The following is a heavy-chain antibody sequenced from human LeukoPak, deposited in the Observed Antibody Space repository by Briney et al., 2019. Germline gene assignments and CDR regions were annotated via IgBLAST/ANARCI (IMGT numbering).Heavy chain of an antibody. CDR2: IIPIFGTA. CDR3: ARVSGYCSSISCFLDY. J-gene: IGHJ4*02. Sequence: VASVKVSCKTSGGTFSSHVISWVRQAPGQGLEWMGRIIPIFGTANYAQKFQGRVTITADKFTNKVYLELSSLRSDDTAIYFCARVSGYCSSISCFLDYWGQGTLVTVSS. D-gene: IGHD2-2*01. V-gene: IGHV1-69*06. CDR1: GGTFSSHV.